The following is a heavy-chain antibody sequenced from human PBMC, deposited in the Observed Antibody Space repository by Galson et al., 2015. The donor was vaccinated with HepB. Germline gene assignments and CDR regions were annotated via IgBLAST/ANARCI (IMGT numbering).Heavy chain of an antibody. Sequence: SLTCTVSGGSISRGDYYWSWIRQPPGKGLEWIGYIYYSGSTYYNPSLKSRVTISVDTSKNQFSLKLSSVTAADTAVYYCARFTIFGAPLGMDVWGQGTTVTVSS. CDR2: IYYSGST. J-gene: IGHJ6*02. CDR3: ARFTIFGAPLGMDV. D-gene: IGHD3-3*01. CDR1: GGSISRGDYY. V-gene: IGHV4-30-4*01.